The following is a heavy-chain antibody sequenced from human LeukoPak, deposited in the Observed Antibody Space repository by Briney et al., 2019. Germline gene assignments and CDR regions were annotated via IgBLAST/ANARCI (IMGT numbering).Heavy chain of an antibody. J-gene: IGHJ4*02. CDR2: INPSDGDR. CDR3: AKDGGSYSADY. CDR1: GYTFTTYK. V-gene: IGHV1-46*01. Sequence: ASVKVSCKASGYTFTTYKMHWVQQAPGQGLEWVGIINPSDGDRRNAQKFQGRVTMTRDTSTSTVYMELSSLRSEDTAVYYCAKDGGSYSADYWGQGTLVTVSS. D-gene: IGHD3-10*01.